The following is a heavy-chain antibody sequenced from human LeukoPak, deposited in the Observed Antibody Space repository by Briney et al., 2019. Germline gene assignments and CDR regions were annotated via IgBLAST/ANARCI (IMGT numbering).Heavy chain of an antibody. CDR2: ISGSGGST. Sequence: GGSLRLSCAASGFTFSSYAMSWVRQAPGKGLEWVSAISGSGGSTYYADSVKGRLTISRDNSKNTLYLQMNSLRAEDTAVYYCAKGRYCSGGSCYFSYYYYGMDVWGQGTTVTVSS. CDR3: AKGRYCSGGSCYFSYYYYGMDV. CDR1: GFTFSSYA. J-gene: IGHJ6*02. V-gene: IGHV3-23*01. D-gene: IGHD2-15*01.